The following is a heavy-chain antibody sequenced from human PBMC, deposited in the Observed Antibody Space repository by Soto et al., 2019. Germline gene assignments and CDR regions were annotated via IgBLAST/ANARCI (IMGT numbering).Heavy chain of an antibody. J-gene: IGHJ4*02. D-gene: IGHD6-13*01. CDR2: INAGNANT. CDR1: GYTFTSYA. Sequence: EASVKVSCKASGYTFTSYAMHWVRQAPGQRLEWMGWINAGNANTKYSQKFQGRVTFTRDTSASTAYMELSSLRSEDTAVYYCARAPSWYSFDYWGQGTLVTVSS. V-gene: IGHV1-3*01. CDR3: ARAPSWYSFDY.